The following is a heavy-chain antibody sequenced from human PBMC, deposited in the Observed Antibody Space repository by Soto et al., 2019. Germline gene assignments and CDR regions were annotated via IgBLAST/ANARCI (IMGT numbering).Heavy chain of an antibody. CDR1: GYRFTDYY. V-gene: IGHV1-69*01. D-gene: IGHD4-17*01. J-gene: IGHJ6*02. CDR3: SSLKLMYGDYYGRDV. CDR2: IIPILGTA. Sequence: QVQLMQSGAEVKKPGAPVKISCKASGYRFTDYYIHWVRQAPGQGLEWMGGIIPILGTANYAQKFQGRVTITADESTSTAYMELSSLRSEDTALYYCSSLKLMYGDYYGRDVWGQGTTVIVSS.